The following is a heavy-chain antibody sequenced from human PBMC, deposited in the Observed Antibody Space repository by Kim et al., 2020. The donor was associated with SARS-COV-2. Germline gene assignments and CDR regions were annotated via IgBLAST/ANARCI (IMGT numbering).Heavy chain of an antibody. J-gene: IGHJ4*02. V-gene: IGHV4-59*01. CDR3: ARARIAVAGHYFDY. D-gene: IGHD6-19*01. CDR2: IYDSGNT. CDR1: GGAISTFY. Sequence: SETLSLTCTVSGGAISTFYWSWIRQPPGKALEWIVFIYDSGNTKYNPSLNSRVTISGDTSKTRFSLKLTSVTAADTAVYYCARARIAVAGHYFDYWGQGT.